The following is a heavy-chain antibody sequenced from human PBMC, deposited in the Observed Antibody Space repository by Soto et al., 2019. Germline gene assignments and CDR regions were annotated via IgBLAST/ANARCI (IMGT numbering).Heavy chain of an antibody. D-gene: IGHD4-17*01. Sequence: ASVKVSCKASGYTFTSYAMHWVRQAPGQRLEWMGWINAIYGKSKYSQKFQGRVTITADESTSTAYMELSSLRSEVTAVYYCARDLRDYGDYVLDYWGQGTLVTVSS. CDR2: INAIYGKS. V-gene: IGHV1-3*01. CDR1: GYTFTSYA. J-gene: IGHJ4*02. CDR3: ARDLRDYGDYVLDY.